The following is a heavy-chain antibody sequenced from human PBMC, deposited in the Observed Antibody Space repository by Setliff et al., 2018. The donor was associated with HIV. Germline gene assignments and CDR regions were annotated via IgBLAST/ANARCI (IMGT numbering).Heavy chain of an antibody. J-gene: IGHJ5*02. CDR2: IYPNTGGT. CDR3: ARRIGDSGSFPDKNWFDT. V-gene: IGHV1-2*02. D-gene: IGHD3-10*01. Sequence: ASVKVSCKASGYTFTDYYIHWVRQAPGQGLEWMGWIYPNTGGTNYAQKFQGRVTMTRDTSISTAYMELSRLRSDDTAVYYCARRIGDSGSFPDKNWFDTWGQGSLVTVSS. CDR1: GYTFTDYY.